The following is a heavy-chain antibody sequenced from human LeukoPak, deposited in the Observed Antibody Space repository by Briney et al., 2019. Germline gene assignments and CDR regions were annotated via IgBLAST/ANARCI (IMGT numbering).Heavy chain of an antibody. D-gene: IGHD6-13*01. CDR3: ARDLLRGESGSWFEAFDI. Sequence: SETLSPTCTVSGDSLSSGPYFWNWVRQPAGKGLEWIGRISTRGTTTYNPSLKSRLTLSVDTSNNQFSLSLNSVTAADTAIYYCARDLLRGESGSWFEAFDIWGQGTMVTVSS. CDR2: ISTRGTT. V-gene: IGHV4-61*02. CDR1: GDSLSSGPYF. J-gene: IGHJ3*02.